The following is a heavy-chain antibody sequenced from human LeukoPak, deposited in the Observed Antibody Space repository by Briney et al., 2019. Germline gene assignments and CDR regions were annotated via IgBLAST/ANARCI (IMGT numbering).Heavy chain of an antibody. CDR3: AKGSGSGSYYKNYFDP. J-gene: IGHJ5*02. CDR1: GFTLTSYA. Sequence: GGSLRLSCAASGFTLTSYAMSWVRQAPGKGLEWVSAISGSGGSTYYGDSVKGRFTISRDSSKNAMYLQMNSLRAEDTAVYYCAKGSGSGSYYKNYFDPWGQGTLVTVSS. D-gene: IGHD3-10*01. V-gene: IGHV3-23*01. CDR2: ISGSGGST.